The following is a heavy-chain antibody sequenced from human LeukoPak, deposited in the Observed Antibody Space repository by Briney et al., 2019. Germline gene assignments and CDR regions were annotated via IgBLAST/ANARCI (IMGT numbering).Heavy chain of an antibody. CDR3: ARLDGDYYSDY. Sequence: PSETLSLTCTVSGGSISSYYWSWIRQPPGKGLEWIGYIYYSGSTNYNPSLKSRVTISVDTSKNQFSLKLSSVTAADTAVYYCARLDGDYYSDYWGQGTLVTVSS. CDR2: IYYSGST. V-gene: IGHV4-59*08. J-gene: IGHJ4*02. D-gene: IGHD4-17*01. CDR1: GGSISSYY.